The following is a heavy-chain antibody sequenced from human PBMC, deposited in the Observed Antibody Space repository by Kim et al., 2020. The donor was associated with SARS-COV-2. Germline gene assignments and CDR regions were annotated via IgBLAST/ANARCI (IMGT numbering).Heavy chain of an antibody. Sequence: SVKVSCKVSGYTLTELSMHWVRQAPGKGLEWMGGFDPEDGETIYVQKFQGRVTMTEDTSTDTAYMELSSLRSEDTAVYYCATDYYGSGSFYKVGRYYYYGMDVWGQGTTVTVSS. V-gene: IGHV1-24*01. CDR3: ATDYYGSGSFYKVGRYYYYGMDV. CDR1: GYTLTELS. CDR2: FDPEDGET. J-gene: IGHJ6*02. D-gene: IGHD3-10*01.